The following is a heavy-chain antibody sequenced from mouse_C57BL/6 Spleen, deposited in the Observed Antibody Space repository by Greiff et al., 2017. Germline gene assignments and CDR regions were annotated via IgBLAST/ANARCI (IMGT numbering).Heavy chain of an antibody. CDR2: IYPGSGNT. CDR1: GYTFTDYY. Sequence: QVQLKESGAELVRPGASVKLSCKASGYTFTDYYINWVKQRPGQGLEWIARIYPGSGNTYYNEKFKGKATLTAEKSSSTAYMQLSSLTSEDSAVYFCARSYDYDRTWFAYWGQGTLVTVSA. D-gene: IGHD2-4*01. J-gene: IGHJ3*01. V-gene: IGHV1-76*01. CDR3: ARSYDYDRTWFAY.